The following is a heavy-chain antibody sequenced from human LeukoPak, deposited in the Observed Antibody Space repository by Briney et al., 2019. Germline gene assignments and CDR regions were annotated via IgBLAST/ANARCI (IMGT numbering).Heavy chain of an antibody. CDR2: ISGSDGST. CDR3: AKDPGYQVVYCFDY. J-gene: IGHJ4*02. Sequence: PGGSLRLSXAASGFTFGSYSMSWVRQAPGKGLEWVSGISGSDGSTDYADSVKGRFTISRDNSKNTLYLQMNSLRVEDTAVYYCAKDPGYQVVYCFDYWGQGTLVTVSS. D-gene: IGHD2-2*01. CDR1: GFTFGSYS. V-gene: IGHV3-23*01.